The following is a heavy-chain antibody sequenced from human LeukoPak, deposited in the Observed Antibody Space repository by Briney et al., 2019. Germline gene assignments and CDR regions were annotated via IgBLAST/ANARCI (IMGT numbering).Heavy chain of an antibody. V-gene: IGHV3-53*01. CDR3: AGDKTTGGWYEFDY. D-gene: IGHD6-19*01. CDR1: GFTVSSNY. CDR2: ISNDGDT. Sequence: GGSLRLSCAASGFTVSSNYMSWVRQGPGKGLECVSVISNDGDTYYADSVKGRFTISRDTSKNAVSLQMNSLRAEDTAVYYCAGDKTTGGWYEFDYWGQGTLVTVSS. J-gene: IGHJ4*02.